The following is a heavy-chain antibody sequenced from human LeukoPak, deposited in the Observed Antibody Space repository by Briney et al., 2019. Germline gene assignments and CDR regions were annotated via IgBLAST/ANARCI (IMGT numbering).Heavy chain of an antibody. CDR2: IIPIFGTA. D-gene: IGHD6-13*01. V-gene: IGHV1-69*05. CDR3: ATERPIAAAANGYYYYYYMDV. CDR1: GGTFSSYA. J-gene: IGHJ6*03. Sequence: GASVKVSCKASGGTFSSYAISWVRQAPGQGLEWMGGIIPIFGTANYAQKFQGRVKITTDESTSTAYMELSSLRSEDTAVYYCATERPIAAAANGYYYYYYMDVWGKGTTVTVSS.